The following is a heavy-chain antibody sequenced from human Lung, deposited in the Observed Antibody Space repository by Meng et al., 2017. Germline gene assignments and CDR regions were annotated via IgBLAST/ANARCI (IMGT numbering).Heavy chain of an antibody. Sequence: QVQRQESGPGLVKPSQTLSLTWTVSGGSISSSNYYWSRIRQRPGKGLEWSGHIYNSGSTYYNPSLKSRITISVDTSKNQFSLKLSSVTAADTAVYYCARGQKGYFDLWGRGTLVTVSS. CDR2: IYNSGST. CDR1: GGSISSSNYY. J-gene: IGHJ2*01. V-gene: IGHV4-30-4*01. CDR3: ARGQKGYFDL.